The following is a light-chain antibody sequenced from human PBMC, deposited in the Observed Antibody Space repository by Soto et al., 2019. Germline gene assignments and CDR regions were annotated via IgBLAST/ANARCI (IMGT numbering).Light chain of an antibody. CDR2: GNT. V-gene: IGLV1-40*01. CDR1: SSNIGTGYD. Sequence: QSVLTQPPSVSGAPGQRVTISCTGSSSNIGTGYDVHWYQQLPGTAPKLLIYGNTNRPSGVPDRVSGSKSGTSASLAITGLQAEDDVDYYCQSYDSSLSGYVFGTGTKLTVL. J-gene: IGLJ1*01. CDR3: QSYDSSLSGYV.